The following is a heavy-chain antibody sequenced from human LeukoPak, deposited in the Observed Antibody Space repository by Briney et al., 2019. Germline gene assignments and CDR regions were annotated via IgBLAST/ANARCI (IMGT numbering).Heavy chain of an antibody. J-gene: IGHJ6*04. CDR2: ISYDGSYT. CDR1: GLSFNTYA. Sequence: GGSLRLSCVDSGLSFNTYAMHWVRQAPGKGLEWVAAISYDGSYTYYRDSVRGRFTISRDNSKNTMYLQMSSLRAEDTAMYYCARALDVWGKGTTVTVSS. CDR3: ARALDV. V-gene: IGHV3-30*04.